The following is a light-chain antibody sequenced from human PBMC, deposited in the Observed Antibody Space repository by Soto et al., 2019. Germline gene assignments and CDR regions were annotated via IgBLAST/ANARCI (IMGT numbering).Light chain of an antibody. V-gene: IGLV2-14*01. CDR3: SSYTSSSPHVV. CDR1: SSDVGGYNY. CDR2: DVS. J-gene: IGLJ2*01. Sequence: QSALTQPASVSGSPGQSITISCTGTSSDVGGYNYVSWYQQHPGKAPKLMIYDVSNRPSGVSYRFSGSKSGNTASLTISGLQAEDEADYYCSSYTSSSPHVVFGGGTKLTVL.